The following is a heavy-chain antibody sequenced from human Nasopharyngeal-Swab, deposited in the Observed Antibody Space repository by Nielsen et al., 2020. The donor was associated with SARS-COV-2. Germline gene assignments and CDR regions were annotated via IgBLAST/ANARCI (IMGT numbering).Heavy chain of an antibody. V-gene: IGHV3-23*01. Sequence: GGSLRLSCAASGFTFENYAMAWVRTAPWKGMEWVSSISGSGRASYYAESVQGRLTISRDNSNNTLYLEIRSLRGDDTALYSCAKATYRFCVDSWGQGTLVTVSS. J-gene: IGHJ5*01. CDR3: AKATYRFCVDS. CDR1: GFTFENYA. D-gene: IGHD4-11*01. CDR2: ISGSGRAS.